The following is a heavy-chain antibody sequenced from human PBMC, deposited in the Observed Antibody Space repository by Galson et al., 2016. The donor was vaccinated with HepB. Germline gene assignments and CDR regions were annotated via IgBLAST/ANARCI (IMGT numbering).Heavy chain of an antibody. V-gene: IGHV4-59*01. J-gene: IGHJ3*02. CDR3: ARDSSIWFRGAFDI. CDR1: GGSISTYY. CDR2: VCYSGST. Sequence: SETLSLTCTVSGGSISTYYWSLIRQPPGKGLEWIGYVCYSGSTRYNPSLKSRVTISVDTSKNHFSLKLTSVTAADTAVYYCARDSSIWFRGAFDIWGQGTMVTVSS. D-gene: IGHD6-13*01.